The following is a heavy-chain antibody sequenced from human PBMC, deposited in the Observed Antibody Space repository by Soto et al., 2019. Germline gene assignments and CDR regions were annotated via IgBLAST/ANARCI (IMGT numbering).Heavy chain of an antibody. CDR3: AGLVVVAAAANYYYGMDV. D-gene: IGHD2-15*01. V-gene: IGHV4-34*01. CDR1: GGSFSGYY. CDR2: INHSGST. J-gene: IGHJ6*02. Sequence: TSETLSLTCAVYGGSFSGYYWSWIRQPPGKGLEWIGEINHSGSTNYNPSLKSRVTISVDTSKNQFSLKLSSVTAADTAVYYCAGLVVVAAAANYYYGMDVWGQGTTVTVS.